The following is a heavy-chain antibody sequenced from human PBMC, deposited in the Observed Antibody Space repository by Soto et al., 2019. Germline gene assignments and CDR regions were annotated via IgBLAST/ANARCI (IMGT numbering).Heavy chain of an antibody. CDR1: GFTFSSYA. Sequence: EVQLLESGGGLLQPGGSLRLSCAASGFTFSSYAMTWVRQAPGKGLEWVSIISGSGSGTYYADSVKGRFTISRDNSRNPLSFQLNIVRADDTAVDYCANVLCSSGSCCFHFDSWGQGALVTVSS. D-gene: IGHD2-15*01. J-gene: IGHJ4*02. CDR2: ISGSGSGT. CDR3: ANVLCSSGSCCFHFDS. V-gene: IGHV3-23*01.